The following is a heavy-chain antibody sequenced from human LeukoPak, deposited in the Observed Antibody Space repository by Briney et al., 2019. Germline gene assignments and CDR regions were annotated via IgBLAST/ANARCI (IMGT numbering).Heavy chain of an antibody. D-gene: IGHD5-12*01. CDR1: SFSISNGFY. CDR2: VFYSGVT. Sequence: SETLSLTCVVSSFSISNGFYWVWIRQPPGKGLEWIGNVFYSGVTYYNPSLMSRVTISVDTSKNQFSLKLNSVTAAAPAADYGARDRGGRTGYASGDFDFWGQGVLVTVSS. V-gene: IGHV4-38-2*02. J-gene: IGHJ4*02. CDR3: ARDRGGRTGYASGDFDF.